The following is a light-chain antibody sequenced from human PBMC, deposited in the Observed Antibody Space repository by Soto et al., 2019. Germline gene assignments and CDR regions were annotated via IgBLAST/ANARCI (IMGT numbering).Light chain of an antibody. CDR1: QGIRND. J-gene: IGKJ3*01. Sequence: AIQMTQSPSSLSASVGDRVTITCRASQGIRNDLGWYQQKPGKAPKLLIYAASSLQSGVPSGSSGSGSGTDFTLTIRSLQPEDFATYSCLQDYNYPFTFGPGTKVDIK. V-gene: IGKV1-6*01. CDR3: LQDYNYPFT. CDR2: AAS.